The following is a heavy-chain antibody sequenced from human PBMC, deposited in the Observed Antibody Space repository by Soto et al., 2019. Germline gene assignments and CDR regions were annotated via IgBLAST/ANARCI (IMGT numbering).Heavy chain of an antibody. D-gene: IGHD3-22*01. J-gene: IGHJ4*02. CDR3: ARTYYYDSSGYYYNFY. Sequence: EVQLVESGGGLVQPGGSLRLSCAASGFPFSSYWRSWVRQAPGKGLEWVANIKQDGSEKYYVDSVKGRFTISRDNAKNSLYLQMNSLRAEDTAVYYCARTYYYDSSGYYYNFYWGQGTLVTVSS. CDR2: IKQDGSEK. CDR1: GFPFSSYW. V-gene: IGHV3-7*01.